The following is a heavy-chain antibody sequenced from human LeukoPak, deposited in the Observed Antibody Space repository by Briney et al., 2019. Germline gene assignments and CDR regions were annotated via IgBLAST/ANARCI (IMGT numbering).Heavy chain of an antibody. J-gene: IGHJ3*02. V-gene: IGHV3-21*01. CDR2: ISSSSSYI. D-gene: IGHD3-22*01. CDR3: ARARTYYYDSSGPPPAFDI. Sequence: GALRLSCAASGFSFSSYSMNWVRQAPGKGLEWVSSISSSSSYIYYADSVKGRFTISRDNAKNSLYLQMNSLRAADTAVYYCARARTYYYDSSGPPPAFDIWGQGTMVTVSS. CDR1: GFSFSSYS.